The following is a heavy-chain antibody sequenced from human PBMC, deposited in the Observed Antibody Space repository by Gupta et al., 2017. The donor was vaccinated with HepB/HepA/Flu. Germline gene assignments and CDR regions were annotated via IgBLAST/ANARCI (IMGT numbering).Heavy chain of an antibody. D-gene: IGHD4-17*01. CDR3: ARETSGDGDAFDI. Sequence: DSVRGRFTISRDNAKNSLYLQMYSLRGEDTAVYYCARETSGDGDAFDIWGQGTKVTGSS. V-gene: IGHV3-48*03. J-gene: IGHJ3*02.